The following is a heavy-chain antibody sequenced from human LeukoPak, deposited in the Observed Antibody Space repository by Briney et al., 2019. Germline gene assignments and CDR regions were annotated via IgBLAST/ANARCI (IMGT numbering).Heavy chain of an antibody. J-gene: IGHJ4*02. CDR1: GFTFSDYA. V-gene: IGHV3-23*01. CDR2: ISGSGGST. Sequence: GGSLTLSCAASGFTFSDYAMSWVRQAPGKGLEWVSAISGSGGSTYYADSVKGRFTISRDNSKNTLYLQMNSLRAEDTAIYYCARDRGYSNFDYWGQGTLLIVSS. D-gene: IGHD4-11*01. CDR3: ARDRGYSNFDY.